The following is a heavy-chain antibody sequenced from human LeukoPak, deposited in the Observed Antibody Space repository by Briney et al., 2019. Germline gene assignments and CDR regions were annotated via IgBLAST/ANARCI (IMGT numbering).Heavy chain of an antibody. V-gene: IGHV3-23*01. Sequence: PGGSLRLSCAASGFTFSSYAMSWVRQAPVKALEWVSAISGSGGSTYYADSVKGRFTISRDNSKNTLYLQMNSLRAEDTAVYYCAKLIRSWRSLVDYWGQGTLVTVSS. J-gene: IGHJ4*02. D-gene: IGHD6-13*01. CDR2: ISGSGGST. CDR3: AKLIRSWRSLVDY. CDR1: GFTFSSYA.